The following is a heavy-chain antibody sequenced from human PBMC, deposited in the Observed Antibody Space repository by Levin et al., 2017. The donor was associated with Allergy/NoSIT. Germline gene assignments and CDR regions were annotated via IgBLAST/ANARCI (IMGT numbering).Heavy chain of an antibody. V-gene: IGHV4-39*01. J-gene: IGHJ5*02. CDR1: GGSIRSSSYY. CDR2: IYYSGST. D-gene: IGHD3-10*01. Sequence: SQTLSLPCTVSGGSIRSSSYYWGWIRQPPGKGLEWIGSIYYSGSTYYNPSLKSRVTISVDTSKNQFSLKLSSVTAADTAVYYCARSAGVRLYYYGSGSPGAWFDPWGQGTLVTVSS. CDR3: ARSAGVRLYYYGSGSPGAWFDP.